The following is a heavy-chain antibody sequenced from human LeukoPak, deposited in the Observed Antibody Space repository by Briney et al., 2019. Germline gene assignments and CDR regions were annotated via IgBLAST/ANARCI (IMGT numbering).Heavy chain of an antibody. J-gene: IGHJ4*02. V-gene: IGHV3-30*18. CDR1: GFTFSSYG. CDR3: AKDGAAAGNFDY. D-gene: IGHD6-13*01. Sequence: GGSLRLSCAASGFTFSSYGMLWVRQAPGKGLEWVAVISYDGSNKYYADSVKGRFTISRDNSKNTLYLQMNSLRAEDTAVYYCAKDGAAAGNFDYWGQGTLVTVSS. CDR2: ISYDGSNK.